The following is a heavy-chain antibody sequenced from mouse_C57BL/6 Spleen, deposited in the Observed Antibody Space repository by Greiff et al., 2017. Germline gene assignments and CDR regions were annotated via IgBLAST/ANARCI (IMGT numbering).Heavy chain of an antibody. CDR2: INPNNGGT. J-gene: IGHJ1*03. V-gene: IGHV1-18*01. Sequence: EVKLMESGPELVKPGASVKIPCKASGYTFTDYNMDWVKQSHGKSLEWIGDINPNNGGTIYNQKFKGKATLTVDKSSSTAYMELRSLTSEDTAVYYCARGGNYPWYFDVWGTGTTVTVSS. CDR1: GYTFTDYN. D-gene: IGHD2-1*01. CDR3: ARGGNYPWYFDV.